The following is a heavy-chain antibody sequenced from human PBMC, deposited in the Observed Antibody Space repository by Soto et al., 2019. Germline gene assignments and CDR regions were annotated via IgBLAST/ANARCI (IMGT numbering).Heavy chain of an antibody. J-gene: IGHJ6*03. Sequence: ASVKVSCKASGYTFTSYDINWVRQATGQGLEWMGWMNPNSGNTGYAQKFQGRVTMTRNTSISTAYMELSSLRSEDTAVYYCAGGRFLEWLGDYYMDVWGQGTTVTVS. D-gene: IGHD3-3*01. CDR1: GYTFTSYD. V-gene: IGHV1-8*01. CDR2: MNPNSGNT. CDR3: AGGRFLEWLGDYYMDV.